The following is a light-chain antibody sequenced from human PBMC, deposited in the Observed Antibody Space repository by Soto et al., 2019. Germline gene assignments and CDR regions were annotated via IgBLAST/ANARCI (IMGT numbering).Light chain of an antibody. CDR3: QQRTSWPT. V-gene: IGKV3-11*01. CDR1: QSVTYN. Sequence: EIVLTQSPATLSLSPGERATLSCRASQSVTYNLAWYQQKPGQAPRLLIYDAANRATGIPARFSGRGSGTDFTLTIVSLEPEDFAVYYCQQRTSWPTFGGGTKVEIK. CDR2: DAA. J-gene: IGKJ4*01.